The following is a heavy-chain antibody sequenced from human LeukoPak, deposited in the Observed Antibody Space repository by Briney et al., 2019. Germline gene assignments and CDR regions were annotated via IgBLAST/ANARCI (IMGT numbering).Heavy chain of an antibody. J-gene: IGHJ4*02. Sequence: PSETLSLTCTVSGGSISSYYWSWIRQPAGKGLEWIGEINHSGSTNYNPSLKSRVTISVDTSKNQFSLKLSSVTAADTAVYYCARGDLDSSGYYFCDYWGQGTLVTVS. CDR2: INHSGST. CDR3: ARGDLDSSGYYFCDY. D-gene: IGHD3-22*01. CDR1: GGSISSYY. V-gene: IGHV4-34*01.